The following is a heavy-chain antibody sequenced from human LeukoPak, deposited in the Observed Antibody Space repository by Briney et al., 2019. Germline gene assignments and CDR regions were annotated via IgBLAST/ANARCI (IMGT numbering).Heavy chain of an antibody. CDR3: ASWDGYNSRAFDI. D-gene: IGHD5-24*01. CDR2: INHSGST. CDR1: GGSFSGYY. J-gene: IGHJ3*02. Sequence: SETLSLTCAVYGGSFSGYYWSWIRQPPGKGLEWIGEINHSGSTNHNPSLKSRVTISVDTSKNQFSLKLSSVTAADTAVYYCASWDGYNSRAFDIWGQGTMVTVSS. V-gene: IGHV4-34*01.